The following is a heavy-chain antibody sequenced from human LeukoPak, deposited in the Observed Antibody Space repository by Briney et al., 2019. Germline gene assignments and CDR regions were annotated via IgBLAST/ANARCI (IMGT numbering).Heavy chain of an antibody. J-gene: IGHJ6*03. D-gene: IGHD6-13*01. V-gene: IGHV3-21*01. Sequence: GGSLRLSCAASGFTFSSYSMNWVRQAPGKGLEWVSSISSSSSYIYYADSVKGRFTISRDNAKNSLYLQMNSLRAEDTAVYYCARGNESSSWYVLGYYYYYMDVWGKGTTVTVSS. CDR1: GFTFSSYS. CDR2: ISSSSSYI. CDR3: ARGNESSSWYVLGYYYYYMDV.